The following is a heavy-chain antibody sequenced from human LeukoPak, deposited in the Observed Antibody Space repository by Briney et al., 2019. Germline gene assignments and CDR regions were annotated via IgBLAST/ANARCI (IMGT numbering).Heavy chain of an antibody. J-gene: IGHJ6*03. Sequence: GGSLRLSCAASGFTFSSYSMNWVRQAPGKGLEWVSYISSSSSTIYYADSVKGRFTISRDNAKNSLYLQMNSLRAEDTAVYYCARDGAYSSSWYYYYYYMDVWGKGTTVTVSS. CDR3: ARDGAYSSSWYYYYYYMDV. CDR1: GFTFSSYS. CDR2: ISSSSSTI. V-gene: IGHV3-48*01. D-gene: IGHD6-13*01.